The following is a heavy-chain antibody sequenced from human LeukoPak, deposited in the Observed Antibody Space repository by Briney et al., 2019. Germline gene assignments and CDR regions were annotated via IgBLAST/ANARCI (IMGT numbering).Heavy chain of an antibody. Sequence: PSETLSLTCTVSGGSISSYYWGWIRQPPGKGLEWIGRIYYSGSTSYNPSLKSRVTISIDTSKNYFSLKLNSVTAADTAVYYCARVIAVAGLCYFDFWGQGTLVTVSS. CDR1: GGSISSYY. CDR3: ARVIAVAGLCYFDF. V-gene: IGHV4-39*07. D-gene: IGHD6-19*01. CDR2: IYYSGST. J-gene: IGHJ4*02.